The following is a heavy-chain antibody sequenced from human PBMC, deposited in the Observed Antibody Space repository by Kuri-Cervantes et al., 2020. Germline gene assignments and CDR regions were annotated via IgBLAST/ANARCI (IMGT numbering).Heavy chain of an antibody. Sequence: GGSLRLSCAASGFTFSSYSMNWVRQAPGKGLEWVSYISSSSSTIYYADSVKGRFTISRDNAKNSLYLQMNSLRAEDTAVYYCARDVSDGDFNYYYYYMDVWGKGTTVTVSS. CDR3: ARDVSDGDFNYYYYYMDV. CDR2: ISSSSSTI. V-gene: IGHV3-48*01. D-gene: IGHD4-17*01. CDR1: GFTFSSYS. J-gene: IGHJ6*03.